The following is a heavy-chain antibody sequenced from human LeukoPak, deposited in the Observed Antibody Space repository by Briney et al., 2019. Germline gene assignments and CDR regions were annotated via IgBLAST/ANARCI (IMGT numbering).Heavy chain of an antibody. V-gene: IGHV1-18*01. CDR3: ARVGGAVAGGGDY. J-gene: IGHJ4*02. CDR2: ISAYNGNT. Sequence: ASVKVSCKASGYTFTNYGISWVRQAPGQGLEWMGWISAYNGNTNYAQKLQGRVTMTTDTSTSTADIELRSLRSDDTAVYYCARVGGAVAGGGDYWGQGTLVTVSS. CDR1: GYTFTNYG. D-gene: IGHD6-19*01.